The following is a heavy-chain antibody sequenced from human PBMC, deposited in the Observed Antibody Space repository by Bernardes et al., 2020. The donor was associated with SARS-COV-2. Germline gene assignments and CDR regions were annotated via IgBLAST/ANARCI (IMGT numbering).Heavy chain of an antibody. CDR1: GFSFRSYW. V-gene: IGHV3-74*01. CDR2: INGDGTTT. Sequence: GGSLRLSCAASGFSFRSYWMHWVRQAPGKGLMWVSRINGDGTTTTYADSVKGRFTISRDNTKNTLDLQMNSLRAEDTGVYYCVRGPSDGHGRFEYWGQGTLGTVSS. J-gene: IGHJ4*02. CDR3: VRGPSDGHGRFEY.